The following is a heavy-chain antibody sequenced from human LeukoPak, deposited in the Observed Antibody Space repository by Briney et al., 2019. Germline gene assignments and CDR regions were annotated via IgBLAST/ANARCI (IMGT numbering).Heavy chain of an antibody. CDR2: IYYSGST. J-gene: IGHJ4*02. Sequence: SETLSLTCTVSGGSISSYYWSWIRQPPGKGLEWIGYIYYSGSTYYNPSLKSRVTISVDTSKNQFSLKLSSVTAADTAVYYCARPRLGEFHDWGQGTLVTVSS. CDR3: ARPRLGEFHD. D-gene: IGHD3-16*01. CDR1: GGSISSYY. V-gene: IGHV4-59*08.